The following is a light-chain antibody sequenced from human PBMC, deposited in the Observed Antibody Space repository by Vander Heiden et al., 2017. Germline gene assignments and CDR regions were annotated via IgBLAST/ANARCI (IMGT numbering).Light chain of an antibody. CDR2: DAS. J-gene: IGKJ3*01. CDR1: QGISTD. Sequence: DIQFTQSPSSLSASVGDRVTITCRASQGISTDLAWYQQKPGKAPKLLIYDASTLQTGVPSRFSGSGSGADFTLTISSLQPEDVAAYYCQKYNSDPLTFGPGTKVEIK. CDR3: QKYNSDPLT. V-gene: IGKV1-27*01.